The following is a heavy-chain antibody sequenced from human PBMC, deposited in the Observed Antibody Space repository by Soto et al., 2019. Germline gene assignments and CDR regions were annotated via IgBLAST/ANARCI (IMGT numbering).Heavy chain of an antibody. J-gene: IGHJ5*02. CDR3: ARDPAIWGVVRESGVMRFDP. Sequence: SETLSLTCTVSGGSISSGDYYWSWIRQPPGKGLEWIGYIYYSGSTYYNPSLKSRVTISVDTSKNQFSLKLSSVTAADTAVYYCARDPAIWGVVRESGVMRFDPWGQGTRVTVAS. V-gene: IGHV4-30-4*01. D-gene: IGHD3-3*01. CDR1: GGSISSGDYY. CDR2: IYYSGST.